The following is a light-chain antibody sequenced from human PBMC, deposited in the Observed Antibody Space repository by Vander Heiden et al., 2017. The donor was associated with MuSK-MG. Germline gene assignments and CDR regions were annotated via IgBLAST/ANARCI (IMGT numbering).Light chain of an antibody. Sequence: EIVLTQSPGTLSLSPGARATLSCRASQSVSSSYLAWYQQKPGQAPRLLMYGASSRATGIPDRFSGSGSGTDFTLTIIRLEPEDFAVYYCQQDVSSPCTFGQGTKLEI. V-gene: IGKV3-20*01. CDR2: GAS. J-gene: IGKJ2*02. CDR3: QQDVSSPCT. CDR1: QSVSSSY.